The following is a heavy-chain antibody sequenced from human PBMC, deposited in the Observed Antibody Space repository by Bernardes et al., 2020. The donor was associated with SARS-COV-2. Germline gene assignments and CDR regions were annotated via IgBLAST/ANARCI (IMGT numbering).Heavy chain of an antibody. V-gene: IGHV4-59*01. Sequence: SETLSLTCTVSGGSISDYYWAWIRQPPGKGLEWVAYMYSSGRSTYNPSLKSRVTISVDTSKNQFSLNVNSVTAADTAVYYCAIHRRGPIPSAFSWWYFDLWGRGTLVTVSS. J-gene: IGHJ2*01. CDR3: AIHRRGPIPSAFSWWYFDL. D-gene: IGHD2-2*01. CDR2: MYSSGRS. CDR1: GGSISDYY.